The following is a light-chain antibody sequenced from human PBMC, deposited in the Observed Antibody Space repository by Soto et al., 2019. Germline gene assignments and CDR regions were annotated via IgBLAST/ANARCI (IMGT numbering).Light chain of an antibody. V-gene: IGKV3-11*01. J-gene: IGKJ4*01. Sequence: EIVLTQSPATLSLSPGERATLSCRASQSVGSTLAWYQQKPGQAPSLIIYGASNSAGGVPARFSGSGSGTDFTLTISSLEPEDFAVYHCQQRSTWLTFGGGTKVEIK. CDR1: QSVGST. CDR2: GAS. CDR3: QQRSTWLT.